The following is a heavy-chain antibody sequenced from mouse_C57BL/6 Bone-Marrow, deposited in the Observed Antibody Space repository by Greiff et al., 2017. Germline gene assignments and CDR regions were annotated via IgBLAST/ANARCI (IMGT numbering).Heavy chain of an antibody. J-gene: IGHJ3*01. D-gene: IGHD2-1*01. CDR1: GFNIKDDY. CDR2: IHPNSGST. CDR3: AIYYGNLAWFAY. V-gene: IGHV1-64*01. Sequence: QVQLQQSGAELVRPGASVKLSCTASGFNIKDDYMHWVKQRPGQGLEWIGMIHPNSGSTNYNEKFKSKATLTVDKSSSTAYMQLSSLTSEDSAVYYCAIYYGNLAWFAYWGQGTLVTVSA.